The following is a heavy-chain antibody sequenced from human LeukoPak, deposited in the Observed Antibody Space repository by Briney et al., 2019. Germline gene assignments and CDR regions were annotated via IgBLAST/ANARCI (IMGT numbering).Heavy chain of an antibody. V-gene: IGHV1-69*13. CDR1: GGTFSSYA. Sequence: SVKVSCKASGGTFSSYATSWVRQAPGQGLEWMGGIIPIFGTANYAQKFQGRVTITADESTSTAYMELSSLRSEDTAVYYCARSLTAGGTDILTGYFDYWGQGTLVTVSS. CDR3: ARSLTAGGTDILTGYFDY. D-gene: IGHD3-9*01. J-gene: IGHJ4*02. CDR2: IIPIFGTA.